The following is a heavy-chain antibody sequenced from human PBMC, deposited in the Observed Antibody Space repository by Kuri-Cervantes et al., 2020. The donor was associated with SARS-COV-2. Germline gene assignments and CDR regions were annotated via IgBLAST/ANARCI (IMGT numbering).Heavy chain of an antibody. J-gene: IGHJ4*02. D-gene: IGHD4-17*01. V-gene: IGHV4-59*12. CDR3: TREPQYGDFFDY. CDR2: VHYSGTT. CDR1: GWSIRSYY. Sequence: SETLSLXCTVSGWSIRSYYWSWIRQPPGKGLEWIGYVHYSGTTNYNPALKSRLTMSLDTSNNQFSLKLTSVTAADTAVYYCTREPQYGDFFDYWGQGTLVTVSS.